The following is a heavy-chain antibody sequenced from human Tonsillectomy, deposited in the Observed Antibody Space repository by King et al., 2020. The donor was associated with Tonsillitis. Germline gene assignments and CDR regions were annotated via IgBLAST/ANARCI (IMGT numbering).Heavy chain of an antibody. CDR1: GITLSEYG. Sequence: QVQLVESGGGVVQPGRSLRLSCAASGITLSEYGMHWVRQAPGKGLEWVAVISYDGSTKYYADSVKGRFSISRDNSKNTLYLQMNSLRPEDTAVYYCAKAFIAADDYWGQGTLVTVSS. J-gene: IGHJ4*02. CDR3: AKAFIAADDY. CDR2: ISYDGSTK. D-gene: IGHD6-13*01. V-gene: IGHV3-30*18.